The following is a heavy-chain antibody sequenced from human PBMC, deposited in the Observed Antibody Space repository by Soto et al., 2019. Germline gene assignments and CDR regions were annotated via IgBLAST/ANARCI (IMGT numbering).Heavy chain of an antibody. CDR1: GGSISSGGYS. CDR2: IYHSGST. V-gene: IGHV4-30-2*01. CDR3: ASGRGSYRFDY. J-gene: IGHJ4*02. D-gene: IGHD1-26*01. Sequence: SETLSLTCAVSGGSISSGGYSWSWIRQPPGKGLEWIGYIYHSGSTYYNPSLKSRVTISVDRSKNQFSLKLSSVTAADTAVYYCASGRGSYRFDYWGQGTLVTVSS.